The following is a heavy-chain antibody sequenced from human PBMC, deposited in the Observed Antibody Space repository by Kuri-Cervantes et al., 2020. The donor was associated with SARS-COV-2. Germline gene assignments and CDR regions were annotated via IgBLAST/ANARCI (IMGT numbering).Heavy chain of an antibody. CDR2: IYHSGST. CDR1: GGSISSSGCS. CDR3: ARDDHYYDSSGLTL. V-gene: IGHV4-30-2*01. D-gene: IGHD3-22*01. J-gene: IGHJ4*02. Sequence: SCAVSGGSISSSGCSWSWNRQPPGKGLEWIGYIYHSGSTYYNPSLKSRVTMSVDRSKNQFSLKLSSVTAADTAVYYCARDDHYYDSSGLTLWGQGTLVTVSS.